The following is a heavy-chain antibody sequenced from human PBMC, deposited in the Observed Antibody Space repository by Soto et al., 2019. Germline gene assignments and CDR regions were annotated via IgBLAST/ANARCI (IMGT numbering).Heavy chain of an antibody. Sequence: PSETLSLTCTVSGGSISSSSYYWGWIRQSPGKGLEWIGSFYYSGSTYYSPSLRSRVTISGDTSRKQISLRLSSVTAADTAVYYCSRGSPSRANWDFDNWGQGTLVTVSS. V-gene: IGHV4-39*01. CDR2: FYYSGST. J-gene: IGHJ4*02. CDR1: GGSISSSSYY. D-gene: IGHD7-27*01. CDR3: SRGSPSRANWDFDN.